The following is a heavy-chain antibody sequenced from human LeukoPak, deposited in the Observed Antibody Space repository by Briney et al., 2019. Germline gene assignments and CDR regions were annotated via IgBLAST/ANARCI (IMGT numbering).Heavy chain of an antibody. Sequence: ASVKVSCKASGYTFTSFGISWVRQAPGQGLEWMGWISAYNDNTNYAQKLQGRVTMTTDTSTSTAYMELRSLRSDDTAVYYCARDLEATRPDYWGQGTLVTVSS. CDR1: GYTFTSFG. V-gene: IGHV1-18*01. D-gene: IGHD5-12*01. CDR2: ISAYNDNT. J-gene: IGHJ4*02. CDR3: ARDLEATRPDY.